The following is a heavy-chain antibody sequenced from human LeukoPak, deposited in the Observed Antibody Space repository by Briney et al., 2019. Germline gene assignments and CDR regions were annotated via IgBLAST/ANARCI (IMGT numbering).Heavy chain of an antibody. CDR2: ISGSGGST. CDR1: GFTFSSHA. Sequence: PGGSLRLSCAASGFTFSSHAMTWGRQAPGMGLEWVSGISGSGGSTDYADSVKGRFTISRDNSKNTLYLQMNSLRAEDTAVYYCAKEDGYLGIAVAGSYFDYWGQGTLVTVSS. J-gene: IGHJ4*02. V-gene: IGHV3-23*01. D-gene: IGHD6-19*01. CDR3: AKEDGYLGIAVAGSYFDY.